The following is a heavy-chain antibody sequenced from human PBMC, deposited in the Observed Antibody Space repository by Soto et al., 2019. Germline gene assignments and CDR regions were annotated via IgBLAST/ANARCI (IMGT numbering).Heavy chain of an antibody. D-gene: IGHD6-19*01. J-gene: IGHJ4*02. V-gene: IGHV1-58*01. Sequence: SVKVSCKASGFTFTSSAVQWVRQARGQRLEWIGWIVVGSGNTNYAQKFQERVTITRDMSTSTAYMELSSLRSEDTAVYYCAADSIAVAGTPFDYWGQGTLVTVSS. CDR2: IVVGSGNT. CDR3: AADSIAVAGTPFDY. CDR1: GFTFTSSA.